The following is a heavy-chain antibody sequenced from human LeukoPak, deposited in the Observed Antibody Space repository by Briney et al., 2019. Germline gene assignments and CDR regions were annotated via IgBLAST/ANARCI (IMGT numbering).Heavy chain of an antibody. Sequence: SETLSLTCTVSGGSISSYYWSWIRQPPGEGLEWIGYIYYSGSTNYNPSLKSRVTISVDTSKNQFSLKLSSVTAADTAVYYCARDGGYDFWSGYYPDYWGQGTLVTVSS. CDR3: ARDGGYDFWSGYYPDY. CDR1: GGSISSYY. D-gene: IGHD3-3*01. CDR2: IYYSGST. J-gene: IGHJ4*02. V-gene: IGHV4-59*01.